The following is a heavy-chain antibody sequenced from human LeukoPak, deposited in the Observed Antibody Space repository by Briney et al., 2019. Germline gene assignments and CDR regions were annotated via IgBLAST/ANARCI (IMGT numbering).Heavy chain of an antibody. CDR3: VKASRSSSWYFDY. J-gene: IGHJ4*02. Sequence: GGSLRLSCSASGFTFMSYAMHWVRQAPGKRLEYVSAISSNGGTTYYADSVKGRFAISRDNSKNTLYLQMSSLRAEDTAVYYCVKASRSSSWYFDYWGQGTLVTVSS. CDR1: GFTFMSYA. D-gene: IGHD6-13*01. V-gene: IGHV3-64D*08. CDR2: ISSNGGTT.